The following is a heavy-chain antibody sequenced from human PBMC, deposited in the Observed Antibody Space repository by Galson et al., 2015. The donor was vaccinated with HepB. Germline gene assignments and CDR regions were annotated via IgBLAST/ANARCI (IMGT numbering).Heavy chain of an antibody. J-gene: IGHJ6*03. V-gene: IGHV4-61*02. CDR2: IYTSGST. Sequence: TLSLTCTVSGGSISSGSYYWCWIRQPAGKGMEWIGRIYTSGSTSYNPSLKSRVTMSVDTSKNQFSLKLSSVTAADTAVYYCARDREDIVVVPTAEREFYYYMDVWGKGTTVTVSS. D-gene: IGHD2-2*01. CDR1: GGSISSGSYY. CDR3: ARDREDIVVVPTAEREFYYYMDV.